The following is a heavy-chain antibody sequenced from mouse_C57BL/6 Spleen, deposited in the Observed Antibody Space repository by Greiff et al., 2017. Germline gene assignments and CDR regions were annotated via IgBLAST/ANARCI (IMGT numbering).Heavy chain of an antibody. Sequence: EVQVVESGGGLVQSGRSLRLSCATSGFTFSDFYMEWVRQAPGKGLEWIAASRNKANDYTTEYSASVKGRFIVSRDTSQSIFYLQMSALRAEDTAIYYCARDQQGRRAMDYWGQGTSVTVSS. V-gene: IGHV7-1*01. D-gene: IGHD4-1*02. J-gene: IGHJ4*01. CDR1: GFTFSDFY. CDR2: SRNKANDYTT. CDR3: ARDQQGRRAMDY.